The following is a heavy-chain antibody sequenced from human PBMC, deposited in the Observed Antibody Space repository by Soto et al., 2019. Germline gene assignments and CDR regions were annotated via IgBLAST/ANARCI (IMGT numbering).Heavy chain of an antibody. V-gene: IGHV4-31*03. J-gene: IGHJ6*02. CDR3: ARDRSREAARRGNYYYGMDV. CDR1: GGSISSGGYY. D-gene: IGHD6-6*01. Sequence: SETLSLTCTVSGGSISSGGYYWSWIRQHPGKGLEWIGYIYYSGSTYYNPSLKSRVTISVDTSKNQFSLKLSSVTAADTAVYYCARDRSREAARRGNYYYGMDVWGQGTTVTVSS. CDR2: IYYSGST.